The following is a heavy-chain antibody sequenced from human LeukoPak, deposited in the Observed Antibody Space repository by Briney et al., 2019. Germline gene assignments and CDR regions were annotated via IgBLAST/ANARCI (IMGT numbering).Heavy chain of an antibody. CDR1: GYTFTGYY. CDR2: INPNSGGT. Sequence: GASVKVSCKASGYTFTGYYIHWVRQAPGQGLEWMGWINPNSGGTNYAQKLQGRVTMTRDTSISTAYMELSRLRSDDTAVYYCARVGLYSGYDSPFDYWGQGTLVTVSS. CDR3: ARVGLYSGYDSPFDY. V-gene: IGHV1-2*02. D-gene: IGHD5-12*01. J-gene: IGHJ4*02.